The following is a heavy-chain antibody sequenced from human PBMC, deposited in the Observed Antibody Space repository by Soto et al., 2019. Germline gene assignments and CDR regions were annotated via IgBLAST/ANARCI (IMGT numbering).Heavy chain of an antibody. Sequence: GGSLRLSCAASGFTFSSYEMNWVRQAPGKGLEWVSYISSDGTTTHYADSVKGRFTVSRDNAKDSLYLQMNSLRAEDTAIYYCATDELTMHYYDSSGYLDYWGQGTLVTVYS. V-gene: IGHV3-48*03. CDR1: GFTFSSYE. D-gene: IGHD3-22*01. J-gene: IGHJ4*02. CDR3: ATDELTMHYYDSSGYLDY. CDR2: ISSDGTTT.